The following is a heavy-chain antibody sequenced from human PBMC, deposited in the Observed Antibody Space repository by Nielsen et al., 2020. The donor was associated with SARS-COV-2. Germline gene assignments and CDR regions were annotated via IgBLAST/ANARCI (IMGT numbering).Heavy chain of an antibody. CDR1: GFTFSNYA. V-gene: IGHV3-64D*08. CDR3: VKGVAY. J-gene: IGHJ4*02. Sequence: ESLKISCSASGFTFSNYAMHWVRQAPGKGLEYVSAISSNGGSTYYADSVKGRFTISRDNSKNTLYLQMSSLRAEDTAVYYCVKGVAYWGQGTLVTVSS. D-gene: IGHD2-15*01. CDR2: ISSNGGST.